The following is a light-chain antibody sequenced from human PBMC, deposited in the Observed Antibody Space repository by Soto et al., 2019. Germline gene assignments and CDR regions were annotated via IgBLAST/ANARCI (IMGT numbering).Light chain of an antibody. V-gene: IGLV2-11*01. Sequence: QSALTQPRSVSGSPGQSVTISCTGTSNDVGGYKYVSWYQQHPGKAPKLMIYDVSRRPSGVPDRFSGSKSGNTASLTISGLQAEDEADYYCSSYTSSSTLVFGTGTKLTVL. CDR1: SNDVGGYKY. CDR2: DVS. CDR3: SSYTSSSTLV. J-gene: IGLJ1*01.